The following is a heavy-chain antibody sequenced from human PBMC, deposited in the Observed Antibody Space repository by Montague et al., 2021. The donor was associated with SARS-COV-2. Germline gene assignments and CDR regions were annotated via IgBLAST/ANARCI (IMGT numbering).Heavy chain of an antibody. CDR1: GGSISSHF. CDR3: AGATSVRGAVSWFDP. D-gene: IGHD3-10*01. CDR2: INSNGGT. J-gene: IGHJ5*02. V-gene: IGHV4-59*11. Sequence: SETLSLTCTVSGGSISSHFWGFIRQPPGKGLEWIGYINSNGGTNDNPSLRSRLTMSVDTSKNQFSLQLRSMTPADTAVYFCAGATSVRGAVSWFDPWGQGILVTVSS.